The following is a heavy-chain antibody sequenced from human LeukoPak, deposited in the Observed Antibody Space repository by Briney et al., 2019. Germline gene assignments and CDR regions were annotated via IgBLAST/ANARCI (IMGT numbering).Heavy chain of an antibody. CDR3: ARDRPNNYYYYGMDV. Sequence: SETLSLTCTVSGGSISSGGYYWSWLRQHPGTGLEWVGYIYYSGSTYYNPSLKSRVTISVDTSKNQFSLKLSSVTAADTSVYYCARDRPNNYYYYGMDVWGQGTTVTVSS. CDR2: IYYSGST. J-gene: IGHJ6*02. CDR1: GGSISSGGYY. V-gene: IGHV4-31*03.